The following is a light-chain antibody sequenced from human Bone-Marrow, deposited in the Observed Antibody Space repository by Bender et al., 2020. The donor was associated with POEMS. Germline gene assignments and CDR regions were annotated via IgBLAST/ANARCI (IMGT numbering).Light chain of an antibody. V-gene: IGLV3-21*02. CDR2: DDS. CDR3: QAWDRSTVV. J-gene: IGLJ2*01. CDR1: DIDIETKR. Sequence: SYVLTQPPSVSVAPGQTATIACGGNDIDIETKRVHWYQQRPGQAPVLVVYDDSDRPSGIPERFSGSNSGNTATLTISRVEAGDEAEYYCQAWDRSTVVFGGGTKVTVL.